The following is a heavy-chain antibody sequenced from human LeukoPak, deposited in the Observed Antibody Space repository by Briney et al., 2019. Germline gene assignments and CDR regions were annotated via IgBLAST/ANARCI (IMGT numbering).Heavy chain of an antibody. Sequence: GGSLRLSCAASGFTVGNNYMNWVRQAPGKGLEWVSVIYSGGDTFYADSVKGRFTLSRDNSKNTLFVQMDSLSVEDTAVYYCAREATWGQWYFDHWGQGTPVTVSS. CDR1: GFTVGNNY. CDR3: AREATWGQWYFDH. V-gene: IGHV3-66*02. J-gene: IGHJ4*02. D-gene: IGHD6-19*01. CDR2: IYSGGDT.